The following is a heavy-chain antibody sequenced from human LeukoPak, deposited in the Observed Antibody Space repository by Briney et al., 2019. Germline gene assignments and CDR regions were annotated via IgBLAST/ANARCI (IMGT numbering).Heavy chain of an antibody. CDR1: GFTFNTYT. CDR2: IRNSDDTT. Sequence: PGRSLRLSCAASGFTFNTYTMYWVRQAPGKGLEWVSGIRNSDDTTYYADSVKGRFTISRDNSKNTLFLQMNSLRAEDTALYYCAKGLERKSRLDSWGQGTLVTVSS. J-gene: IGHJ4*02. V-gene: IGHV3-23*01. D-gene: IGHD1-1*01. CDR3: AKGLERKSRLDS.